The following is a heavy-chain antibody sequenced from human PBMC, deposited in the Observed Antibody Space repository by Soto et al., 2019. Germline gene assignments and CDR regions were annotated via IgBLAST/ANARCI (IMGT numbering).Heavy chain of an antibody. J-gene: IGHJ4*02. V-gene: IGHV4-31*03. CDR2: IYYSGST. D-gene: IGHD2-15*01. CDR3: ARGLVVVAATSYFDY. Sequence: PSETLSLTCTVSGGSISSGVYYWSWIRHHPGKGLEWIGYIYYSGSTYYNPSLKSRVTISVDTSKNQFSLKLSSVTAADTAVYYCARGLVVVAATSYFDYWGQGTLVTVSS. CDR1: GGSISSGVYY.